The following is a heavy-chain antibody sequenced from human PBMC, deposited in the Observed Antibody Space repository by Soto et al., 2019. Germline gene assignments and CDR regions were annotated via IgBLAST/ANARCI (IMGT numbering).Heavy chain of an antibody. Sequence: EVQLVESGGGLVKPGGSLRLSCAASGFTFSNAWMSWVRQAPGKGLEWVGRIKSKTDGGTTDYAAHVKGRFTSSRDDSKNTLYLQMNSLKTEDTAVYYCTTTGDYGADNYYYYMDVWGKGTTVTVSS. V-gene: IGHV3-15*01. J-gene: IGHJ6*03. CDR2: IKSKTDGGTT. CDR3: TTTGDYGADNYYYYMDV. D-gene: IGHD4-17*01. CDR1: GFTFSNAW.